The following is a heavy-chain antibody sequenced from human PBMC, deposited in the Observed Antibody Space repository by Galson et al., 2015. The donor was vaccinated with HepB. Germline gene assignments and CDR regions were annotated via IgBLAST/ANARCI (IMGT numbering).Heavy chain of an antibody. CDR2: ISWDGGST. CDR3: AKGVAVAGTYFDY. Sequence: SLRLSCAASGFTFDDYTMHWVRQAPGKGLEWVSLISWDGGSTYYADSVKGRFTISRDNSKNSLYLQMNSLRTEDTALYYCAKGVAVAGTYFDYWGQGTLVTVSS. V-gene: IGHV3-43*01. D-gene: IGHD6-19*01. CDR1: GFTFDDYT. J-gene: IGHJ4*02.